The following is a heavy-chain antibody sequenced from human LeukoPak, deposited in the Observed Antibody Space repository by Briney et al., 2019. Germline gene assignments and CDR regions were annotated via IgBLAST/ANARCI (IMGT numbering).Heavy chain of an antibody. Sequence: GGSLRLSCAASGFTFSTFNMHWVRQAPGKGLEWVAVFSSDGRSTFYAENVQGRFTLSRDNSKNTLSLQMNSLSAEDTAVYYCAKSYYYHSGSFDYWGQGTLVTVSS. CDR3: AKSYYYHSGSFDY. CDR1: GFTFSTFN. V-gene: IGHV3-30*18. J-gene: IGHJ4*02. CDR2: FSSDGRST. D-gene: IGHD3-10*01.